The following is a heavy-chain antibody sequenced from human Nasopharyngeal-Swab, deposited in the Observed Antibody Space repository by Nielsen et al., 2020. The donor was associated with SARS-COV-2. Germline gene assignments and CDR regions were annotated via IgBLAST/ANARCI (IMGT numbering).Heavy chain of an antibody. D-gene: IGHD3-22*01. J-gene: IGHJ5*02. CDR1: GYTFTSYA. Sequence: ASVKVSCKASGYTFTSYAMNWVRQAPGQGLEWMGWINTTTGTPTYAQGFTGRLVFSLDTSVSTAYLEISNLKPEDTAVYFCVRDVMSSSMINWFDPWGQGTLVTVSS. V-gene: IGHV7-4-1*02. CDR3: VRDVMSSSMINWFDP. CDR2: INTTTGTP.